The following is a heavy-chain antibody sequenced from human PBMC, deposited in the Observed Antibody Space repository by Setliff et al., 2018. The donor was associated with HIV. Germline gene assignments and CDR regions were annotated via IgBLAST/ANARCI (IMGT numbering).Heavy chain of an antibody. CDR3: AAASSWDPLLDY. D-gene: IGHD6-13*01. J-gene: IGHJ4*02. CDR2: INHSGST. V-gene: IGHV4-34*01. Sequence: SETLSLTCAVYGGSFSGYYWSWIRQPPGKGLEWIGEINHSGSTNYNPSLKSRVTISVDTSMDQFSLKLNSVTAADTAVYSWAAASSWDPLLDYWGQGTLVTVSS. CDR1: GGSFSGYY.